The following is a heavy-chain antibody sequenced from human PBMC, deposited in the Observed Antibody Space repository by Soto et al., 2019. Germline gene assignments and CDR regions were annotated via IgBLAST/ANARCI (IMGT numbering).Heavy chain of an antibody. CDR2: ISYDGSNK. V-gene: IGHV3-30*18. D-gene: IGHD6-6*01. CDR3: AKYSSKQLADY. J-gene: IGHJ4*02. Sequence: GGSLRLSCAASGFTFSSYGMHWVRQAPGKGLEWVAVISYDGSNKYYADSVKGRFTISRDNSKNTLYLQMNSLRAEDTAVYYCAKYSSKQLADYWGQGTLVTVSS. CDR1: GFTFSSYG.